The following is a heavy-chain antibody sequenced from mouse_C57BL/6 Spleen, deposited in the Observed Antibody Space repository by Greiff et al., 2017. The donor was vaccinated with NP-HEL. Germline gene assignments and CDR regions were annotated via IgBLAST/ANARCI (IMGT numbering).Heavy chain of an antibody. CDR1: GYSITSGYY. D-gene: IGHD2-5*01. Sequence: EVKLMESGPGLVKPSQSLSLTCSVTGYSITSGYYWNWIRQFPGNKLEWMGYISYDGSNNYNPSLKNRISITRDTSKNQFFLKLNSVTTEDTATYYCARDDYSNYFDVWGTGTTVTVSS. CDR3: ARDDYSNYFDV. V-gene: IGHV3-6*01. J-gene: IGHJ1*03. CDR2: ISYDGSN.